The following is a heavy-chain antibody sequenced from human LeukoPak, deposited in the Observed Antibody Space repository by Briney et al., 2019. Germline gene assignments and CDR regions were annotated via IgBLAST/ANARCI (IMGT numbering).Heavy chain of an antibody. Sequence: GGSLRLSCAASGFTFSSYSMNWVRQAPGKGLEWVSSISSSSSYIYYADSVKGRFTTSRDNAKNSLYLQMNSLRAEDTAVYYCARDMVRGVIITGDYWGQGTLVTVSS. CDR3: ARDMVRGVIITGDY. CDR2: ISSSSSYI. D-gene: IGHD3-10*01. V-gene: IGHV3-21*01. J-gene: IGHJ4*02. CDR1: GFTFSSYS.